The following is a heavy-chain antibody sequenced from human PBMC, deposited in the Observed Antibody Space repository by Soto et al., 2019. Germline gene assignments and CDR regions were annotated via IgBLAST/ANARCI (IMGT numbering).Heavy chain of an antibody. V-gene: IGHV4-34*01. CDR1: GGSFSCYY. Sequence: SETLSLTCAVYGGSFSCYYWSWIRQPPGKGLEWIGEINHSGSTNYNPSLKSRVTISVDTSKNQFSLKLSSVTAADTAVYYCARVXYSPSGWYRLLNKGFDYWGQGTLVTVSS. CDR3: ARVXYSPSGWYRLLNKGFDY. J-gene: IGHJ4*02. CDR2: INHSGST. D-gene: IGHD6-19*01.